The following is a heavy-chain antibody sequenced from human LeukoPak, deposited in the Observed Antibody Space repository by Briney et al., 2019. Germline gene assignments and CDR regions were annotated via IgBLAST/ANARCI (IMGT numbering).Heavy chain of an antibody. CDR1: GFTFSNYA. CDR2: ISNSGDAT. CDR3: AKAFRGFDP. V-gene: IGHV3-23*01. J-gene: IGHJ5*02. Sequence: PGGSLRLSCAASGFTFSNYAMSWVRQAPGKGLEWVSTISNSGDATYYADSVKGRFTISRDNSKNTLYLQMNSLRAEDTAVYYCAKAFRGFDPWGQGTLVTVSS.